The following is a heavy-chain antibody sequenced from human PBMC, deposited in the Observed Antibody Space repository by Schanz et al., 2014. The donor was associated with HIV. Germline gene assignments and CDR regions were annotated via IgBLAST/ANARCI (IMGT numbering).Heavy chain of an antibody. CDR1: GFTFSSYA. Sequence: EVQLLESGGGLVQPGGSLRLSCAASGFTFSSYAMTWVRQAPGKGLDWVSTISGSDGDTYYADSVKGRFTISRDNTENSLYLQMNSLRAEDTAVYYCARGRRGAVAGSSDYWGQGTLVTVSS. J-gene: IGHJ4*02. V-gene: IGHV3-23*01. CDR3: ARGRRGAVAGSSDY. D-gene: IGHD6-19*01. CDR2: ISGSDGDT.